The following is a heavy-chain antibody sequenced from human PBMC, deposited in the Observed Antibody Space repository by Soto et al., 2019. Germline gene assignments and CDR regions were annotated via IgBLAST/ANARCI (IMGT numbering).Heavy chain of an antibody. CDR1: GGLFSSYA. D-gene: IGHD3-16*01. Sequence: ASVKVSCKDPGGLFSSYAISWVRQAPGQGLEWMGGILPVFGTTNYAQKFQGRVTITADESTNTAYMELSSLRSDDTAMYYCARGGGPYVWFNEFWGQGTQVTVSS. CDR3: ARGGGPYVWFNEF. CDR2: ILPVFGTT. V-gene: IGHV1-69*13. J-gene: IGHJ4*02.